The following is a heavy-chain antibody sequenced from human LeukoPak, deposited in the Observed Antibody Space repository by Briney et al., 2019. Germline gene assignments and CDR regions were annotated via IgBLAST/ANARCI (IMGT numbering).Heavy chain of an antibody. J-gene: IGHJ4*02. CDR3: AKRYDSSGYSFDY. CDR2: ISGSGGST. Sequence: GGSLRLSYAASGFTFSSYAMNWVRQAPGKGLEWVSAISGSGGSTYYADSVKGRFTISRDNSKNTLYLQMNSLRAEDTAVYYCAKRYDSSGYSFDYWGQGTLVTVSS. V-gene: IGHV3-23*01. D-gene: IGHD3-22*01. CDR1: GFTFSSYA.